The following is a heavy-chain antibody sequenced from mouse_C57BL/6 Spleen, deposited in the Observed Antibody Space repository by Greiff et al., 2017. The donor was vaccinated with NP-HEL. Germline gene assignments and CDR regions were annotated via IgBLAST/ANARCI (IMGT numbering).Heavy chain of an antibody. CDR3: ARGGRGYWYFDV. J-gene: IGHJ1*03. V-gene: IGHV1-69*01. Sequence: QVQLQQPGAELVMPGASVKLSCKASGYTFTSYWMHWVKQRPGQGLEWIGEIDTSDSYTNYNQKFKGKSTLTVDKSSSTAYMQLSSLTSEDSAVYYCARGGRGYWYFDVWGTGTTVTVSS. D-gene: IGHD3-1*01. CDR2: IDTSDSYT. CDR1: GYTFTSYW.